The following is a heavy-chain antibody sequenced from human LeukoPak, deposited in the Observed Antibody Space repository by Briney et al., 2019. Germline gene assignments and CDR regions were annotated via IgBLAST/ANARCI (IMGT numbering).Heavy chain of an antibody. CDR3: ASRTSWYYGLDV. CDR2: IGSTGDT. D-gene: IGHD1-1*01. CDR1: GFSFSKND. J-gene: IGHJ6*02. V-gene: IGHV3-13*01. Sequence: GGSLKLSCAASGFSFSKNDMHWVRQRTGEGLEWVSGIGSTGDTNYLGSVKGRFTISSETAKNSLYLQMNSLRAEDTAVYYCASRTSWYYGLDVWGQGTTVTVSS.